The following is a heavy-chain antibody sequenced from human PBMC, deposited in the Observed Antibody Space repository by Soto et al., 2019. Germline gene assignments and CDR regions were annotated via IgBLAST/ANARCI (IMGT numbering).Heavy chain of an antibody. CDR1: GYTFTSYA. J-gene: IGHJ4*02. D-gene: IGHD2-15*01. Sequence: QVQLVQSGAEVKKPGASVTVSCKASGYTFTSYAMHWVRQAPGQRLEWMGWINAGNGNTKYSQKFQGRVTITRDTSASTAYLELSRLRSEDTAVYYCARDLGGWPDYWGQGTLVTVSS. CDR2: INAGNGNT. V-gene: IGHV1-3*01. CDR3: ARDLGGWPDY.